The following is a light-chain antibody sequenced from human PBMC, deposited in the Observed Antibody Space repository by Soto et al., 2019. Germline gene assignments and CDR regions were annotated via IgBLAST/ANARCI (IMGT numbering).Light chain of an antibody. J-gene: IGKJ1*01. CDR3: QQYSSLWT. Sequence: IVWTHSPGTLSLSPGEIATLSFRASQSVSNNYLAWYQQKPGQAPRLLIYGASSRATGIPDRFSGSGSGTDFTLSISRLEPEDFAVYYCQQYSSLWTFGQGTKVDIK. CDR1: QSVSNNY. V-gene: IGKV3-20*01. CDR2: GAS.